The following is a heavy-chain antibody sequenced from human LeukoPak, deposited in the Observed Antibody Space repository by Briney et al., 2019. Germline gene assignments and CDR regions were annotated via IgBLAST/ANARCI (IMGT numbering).Heavy chain of an antibody. CDR1: GFSFSTYW. CDR3: ARDPSRGYSYGYGDY. Sequence: PGGSLRLSSAASGFSFSTYWMNWVRQPPGKGLEWVANIMGDGSEKYYVDSVKGRFTISRDNAKNSLYLQMNSLRAEDTAVYYCARDPSRGYSYGYGDYWGQGSLVIVSS. D-gene: IGHD5-18*01. CDR2: IMGDGSEK. J-gene: IGHJ4*02. V-gene: IGHV3-7*01.